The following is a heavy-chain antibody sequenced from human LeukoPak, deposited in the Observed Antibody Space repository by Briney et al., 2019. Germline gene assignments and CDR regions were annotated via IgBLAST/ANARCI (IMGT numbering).Heavy chain of an antibody. J-gene: IGHJ4*02. D-gene: IGHD6-19*01. V-gene: IGHV1-2*02. CDR1: GYTFTGYY. CDR2: INPNSGGT. Sequence: PGASVKVSCKASGYTFTGYYMHWVRQAPGQGLEWMGWINPNSGGTNYAQKFQGRVTMTRDTSISTAYMELSRLRSDDTAVYYCARDSSGWYVQELPYFDYWGQGTLVTVSS. CDR3: ARDSSGWYVQELPYFDY.